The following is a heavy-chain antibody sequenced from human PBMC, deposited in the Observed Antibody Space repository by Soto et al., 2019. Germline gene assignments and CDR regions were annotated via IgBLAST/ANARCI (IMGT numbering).Heavy chain of an antibody. D-gene: IGHD3-22*01. Sequence: WGSLRLSCAASGFTFSSYGMHWVRQAPGKGLEWVAVIWYDGSNKYYADSVKGRFTISRDNSKNTLYLQMNSLRAEDTAVYYCARGAVWDYYDSSGYYEFDYWGQGTLVSVSS. CDR2: IWYDGSNK. J-gene: IGHJ4*02. CDR1: GFTFSSYG. CDR3: ARGAVWDYYDSSGYYEFDY. V-gene: IGHV3-33*01.